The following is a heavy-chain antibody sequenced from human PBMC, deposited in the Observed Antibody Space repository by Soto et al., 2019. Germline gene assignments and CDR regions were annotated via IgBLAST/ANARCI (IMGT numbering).Heavy chain of an antibody. Sequence: SAVKVSCKASGGTFSSYAISWVRQAPGQGLEWMGGIIPIFGTANYAQKFQGRVTITADESTSTAYMELSSLRSEDTAVYYCARGKHRGRLGLLSYCGMEFPGQARTVSGYS. D-gene: IGHD3-9*01. CDR3: ARGKHRGRLGLLSYCGMEF. CDR2: IIPIFGTA. CDR1: GGTFSSYA. J-gene: IGHJ6*02. V-gene: IGHV1-69*13.